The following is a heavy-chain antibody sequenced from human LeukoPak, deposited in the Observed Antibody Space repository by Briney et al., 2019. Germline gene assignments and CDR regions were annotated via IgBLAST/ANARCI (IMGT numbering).Heavy chain of an antibody. J-gene: IGHJ4*02. CDR2: ISGSGGST. CDR3: AKDMTTVTYTSDY. CDR1: GFTFSSNA. V-gene: IGHV3-23*01. Sequence: AGGSLRLSCAASGFTFSSNAMSWVRQAPGKGREWFSAISGSGGSTYYADSVKGRFTISRDNSKNKLDLQMNSLRAEDTAVYYCAKDMTTVTYTSDYWGQGTLVTVSS. D-gene: IGHD4-17*01.